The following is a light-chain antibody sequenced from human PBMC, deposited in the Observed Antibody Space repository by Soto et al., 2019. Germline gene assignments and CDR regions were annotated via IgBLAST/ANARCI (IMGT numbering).Light chain of an antibody. CDR1: QRISRW. J-gene: IGKJ1*01. V-gene: IGKV1-5*03. CDR2: KAS. CDR3: QQYNSYPGT. Sequence: DIQMPQSPSTLSASVGDRVTIACRASQRISRWLAWYQQKPGKAPKLLIYKASSLESGVPSRFSGSGSGTEFTLTISSLQPDDFATYYCQQYNSYPGTFGQGTQEDIK.